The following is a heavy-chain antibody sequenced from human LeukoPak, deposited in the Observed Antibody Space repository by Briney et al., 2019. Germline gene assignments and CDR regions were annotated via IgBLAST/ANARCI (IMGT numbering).Heavy chain of an antibody. CDR1: GFTFSDYY. D-gene: IGHD2-2*01. CDR2: ISSSGSYT. CDR3: VKDPDPRYCSSTSCSPI. V-gene: IGHV3-11*05. Sequence: GGSLRLSCAASGFTFSDYYMSWIRQAPGKGLEWVSYISSSGSYTNYADSVKGRFTISRDNAKNSLYLQMNSLRVEDTAVYYCVKDPDPRYCSSTSCSPIWGQGTMVTVSS. J-gene: IGHJ3*02.